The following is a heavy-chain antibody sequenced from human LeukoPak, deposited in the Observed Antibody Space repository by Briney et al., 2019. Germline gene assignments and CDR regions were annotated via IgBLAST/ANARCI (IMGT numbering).Heavy chain of an antibody. CDR1: GGSISSYY. D-gene: IGHD3-10*01. CDR2: IYYSGST. V-gene: IGHV4-59*08. CDR3: ARVQELWFGELKGQGGFDP. J-gene: IGHJ5*02. Sequence: PSETLSLTCTVSGGSISSYYWSWIRQPPGKGLEWIGYIYYSGSTNYNPSLKSRVTISVDTSKNQFSLKLSSVTAADTAVYYCARVQELWFGELKGQGGFDPWGQGTLVTVSS.